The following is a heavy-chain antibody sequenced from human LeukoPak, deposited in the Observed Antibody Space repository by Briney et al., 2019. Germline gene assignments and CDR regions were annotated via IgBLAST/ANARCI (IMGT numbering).Heavy chain of an antibody. CDR1: GGSISSSSYY. Sequence: SETLSLTCTVSGGSISSSSYYWGWIRQPPGKGQEWIGSIYYSGSTYYNPSLKSRVTISVDTSKNQFSLKLSSVTAADTAVYYCARHGRLIVVVPAAMYYFDYWGQGTLVTVSS. D-gene: IGHD2-2*01. J-gene: IGHJ4*02. CDR2: IYYSGST. V-gene: IGHV4-39*01. CDR3: ARHGRLIVVVPAAMYYFDY.